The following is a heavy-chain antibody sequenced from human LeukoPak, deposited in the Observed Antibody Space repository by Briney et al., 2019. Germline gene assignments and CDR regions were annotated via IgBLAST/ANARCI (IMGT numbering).Heavy chain of an antibody. CDR2: IKEDGTNK. D-gene: IGHD3-22*01. CDR3: ATPLDYYDSSGYHQGGD. Sequence: PGGSLRLSCAASGFTFSSSAMSWVRQAPGKGLEWVANIKEDGTNKNYVDSVKGRFTISRDNAKNSLYLQMNSLRAEDTAVYYCATPLDYYDSSGYHQGGDWGQGTLVTVSS. J-gene: IGHJ4*02. V-gene: IGHV3-7*03. CDR1: GFTFSSSA.